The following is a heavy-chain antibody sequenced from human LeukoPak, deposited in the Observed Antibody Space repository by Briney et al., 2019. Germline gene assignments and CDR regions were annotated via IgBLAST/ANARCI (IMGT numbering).Heavy chain of an antibody. J-gene: IGHJ4*02. CDR1: GFTFSSYS. CDR2: ISSSSSYI. CDR3: ARSYGSSWYKAVGVFDH. Sequence: AGGSLRLSCAASGFTFSSYSMNWVRQAPGKGLEWVSSISSSSSYIYYADSVKGRFTISRDNAKNSLYLQMNSLRAEDTAVYYCARSYGSSWYKAVGVFDHWGQGTLVTVSS. D-gene: IGHD6-13*01. V-gene: IGHV3-21*01.